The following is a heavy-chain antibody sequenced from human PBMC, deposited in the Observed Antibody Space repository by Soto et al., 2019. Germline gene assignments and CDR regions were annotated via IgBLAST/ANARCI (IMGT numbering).Heavy chain of an antibody. V-gene: IGHV3-7*05. Sequence: EVQLVESGGDLVQPWGSLRLSCAASGFTFSSHWMSWVRQAPGKGLEWVANIKGDGSEKYYVDSVKGRFTISRDNAKNSLYLQMNSLRVEDTALYYCAKDVRWGQGTLVTVSS. J-gene: IGHJ4*02. CDR2: IKGDGSEK. CDR3: AKDVR. CDR1: GFTFSSHW.